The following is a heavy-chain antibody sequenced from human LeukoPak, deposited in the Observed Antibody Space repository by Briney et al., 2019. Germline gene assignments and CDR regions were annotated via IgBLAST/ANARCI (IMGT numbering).Heavy chain of an antibody. V-gene: IGHV3-64*01. CDR2: ISSNGGST. CDR3: ARARVTVRAFDI. Sequence: PGGSLRLSCAASGFTFSSYAMHWVRQAPGKGLEYVSAISSNGGSTYYANSVKGRFTISRDNSKNTLYLQMGSLRAEDTAVYYCARARVTVRAFDIWGQGTMVTVSS. CDR1: GFTFSSYA. D-gene: IGHD4-11*01. J-gene: IGHJ3*02.